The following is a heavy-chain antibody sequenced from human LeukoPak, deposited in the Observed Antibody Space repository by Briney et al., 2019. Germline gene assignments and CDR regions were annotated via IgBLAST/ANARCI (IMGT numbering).Heavy chain of an antibody. Sequence: GGSLRLSCAASGFTVSSNYMSWVRQAPGKGLEWVSVIYSGSSTYYADSVKGRFTISRDNSKNTLYLQMNSLRAEDTAVYYCARSGSYLFGMDVWGQGTTVTVSS. CDR2: IYSGSST. CDR1: GFTVSSNY. J-gene: IGHJ6*02. D-gene: IGHD1-26*01. CDR3: ARSGSYLFGMDV. V-gene: IGHV3-66*01.